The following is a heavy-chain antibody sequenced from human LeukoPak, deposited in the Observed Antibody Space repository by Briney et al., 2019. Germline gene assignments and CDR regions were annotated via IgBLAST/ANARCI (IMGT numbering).Heavy chain of an antibody. V-gene: IGHV3-15*01. CDR1: GVTFSNAW. Sequence: GGSLRLSCVASGVTFSNAWMNWVRQAPGKGLEWVGRIKSKTDGGTTDYAAPMKNRFNISRDDSKNTVYLQMNSLKIEDTAVYYCVGGSPFGPWGQGTLVTVSS. CDR3: VGGSPFGP. CDR2: IKSKTDGGTT. D-gene: IGHD2-15*01. J-gene: IGHJ5*02.